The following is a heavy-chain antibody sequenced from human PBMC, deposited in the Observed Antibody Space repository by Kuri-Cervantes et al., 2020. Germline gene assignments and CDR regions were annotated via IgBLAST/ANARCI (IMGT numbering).Heavy chain of an antibody. J-gene: IGHJ4*02. CDR2: ISSSSSTI. CDR3: ARGGHLDYYGSGSYYQIDY. Sequence: GGSLRLSCAASGFIFSSYSMNWVRQAPGKGLEWVSYISSSSSTIYYADSVKGRFTISRDNAKNSLYLQMNSLRAEDTAVYYCARGGHLDYYGSGSYYQIDYWGQGTLVTVSS. CDR1: GFIFSSYS. V-gene: IGHV3-48*04. D-gene: IGHD3-10*01.